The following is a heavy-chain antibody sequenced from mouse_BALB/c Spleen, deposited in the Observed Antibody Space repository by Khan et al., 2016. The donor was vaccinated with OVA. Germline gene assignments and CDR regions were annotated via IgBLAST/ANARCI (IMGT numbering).Heavy chain of an antibody. CDR2: ITCSGST. CDR3: ARGRAY. J-gene: IGHJ3*01. CDR1: GYSITSDYA. V-gene: IGHV3-2*02. Sequence: EVKLLESGPGLVKASQSLSLTCTVTGYSITSDYAWNWIRQFPGNKLEWMGYITCSGSTSYTPSLKSRISITRDTSKNQFFLQLNSVTTGDTATYYCARGRAYWGQGTLVTVSA. D-gene: IGHD3-3*01.